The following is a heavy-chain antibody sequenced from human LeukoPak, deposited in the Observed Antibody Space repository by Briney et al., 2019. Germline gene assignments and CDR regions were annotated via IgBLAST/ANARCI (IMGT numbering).Heavy chain of an antibody. D-gene: IGHD3-3*01. V-gene: IGHV3-7*03. CDR1: GFTFSSYW. J-gene: IGHJ4*02. Sequence: GGSLRLSCAASGFTFSSYWMSWVRQAPGKGLEWVASIKQDGSEKNYVDSVKGRFTISRDNTKNSLYLQMNSLRAEDTAVFYCARDQYDTWSRRGNFDSWGQGTLVIVSS. CDR3: ARDQYDTWSRRGNFDS. CDR2: IKQDGSEK.